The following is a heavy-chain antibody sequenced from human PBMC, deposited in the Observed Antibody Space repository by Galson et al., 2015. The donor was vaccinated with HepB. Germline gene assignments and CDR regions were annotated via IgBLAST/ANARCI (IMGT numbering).Heavy chain of an antibody. J-gene: IGHJ3*01. D-gene: IGHD3/OR15-3a*01. CDR2: ISYDGTQK. Sequence: SLRPSCAASGFRFGFYGMDWVRQVPGKGLGWVAVISYDGTQKHYGDSAKGRFIISRDNSKNTLSLEMNSLRPEDTAIYYCAKGDKLGWSTHDAFHVWGPGTMVTVSS. V-gene: IGHV3-30*18. CDR1: GFRFGFYG. CDR3: AKGDKLGWSTHDAFHV.